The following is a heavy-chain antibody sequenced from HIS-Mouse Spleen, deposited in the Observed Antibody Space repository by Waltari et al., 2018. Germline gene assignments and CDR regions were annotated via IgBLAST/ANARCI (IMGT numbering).Heavy chain of an antibody. CDR2: IYYSGST. CDR1: GGSISSSSYY. D-gene: IGHD3-10*01. J-gene: IGHJ4*02. Sequence: QLQLQESGPGLVKPSETLSLTCTVSGGSISSSSYYWGWFRQPPGKGLEWIGSIYYSGSTYYNPSLKSRVTISVDTSKNQFSLKLSSVTAADTAVYYCARGRRYYGSGSYGSFDYWGQGTLVTVSS. CDR3: ARGRRYYGSGSYGSFDY. V-gene: IGHV4-39*07.